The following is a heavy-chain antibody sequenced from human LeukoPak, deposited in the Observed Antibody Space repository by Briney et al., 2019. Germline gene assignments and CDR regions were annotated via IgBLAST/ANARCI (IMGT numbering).Heavy chain of an antibody. D-gene: IGHD3-16*01. CDR1: GFTFSSYE. Sequence: PGGSLRLSCAASGFTFSSYEMNWVRQAPGKGLEWVSYISSSGSTIYYADSVKGRFTISRDNAKNSLYLQMNSLRAEDTAVYYCTPHGRGDDAPLGGVDYWGQGTLVIVSS. CDR2: ISSSGSTI. V-gene: IGHV3-48*03. CDR3: TPHGRGDDAPLGGVDY. J-gene: IGHJ4*02.